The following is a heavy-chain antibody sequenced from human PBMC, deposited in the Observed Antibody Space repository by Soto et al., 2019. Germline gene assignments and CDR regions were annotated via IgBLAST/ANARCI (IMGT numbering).Heavy chain of an antibody. Sequence: GGSLRLSCAASGFTFSSYSMNWVRQAPGKGLEWVSSISSSSSYIYYADSVKGRFTISRDNAKNSLYLQMNSLRAEDTAVYYCARAQLKFYYYGMDVWGQGTTVTVSS. CDR1: GFTFSSYS. D-gene: IGHD2-2*01. CDR3: ARAQLKFYYYGMDV. CDR2: ISSSSSYI. J-gene: IGHJ6*02. V-gene: IGHV3-21*01.